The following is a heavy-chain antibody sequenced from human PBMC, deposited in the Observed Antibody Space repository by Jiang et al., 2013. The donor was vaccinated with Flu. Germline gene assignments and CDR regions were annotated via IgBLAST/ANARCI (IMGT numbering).Heavy chain of an antibody. V-gene: IGHV5-10-1*01. J-gene: IGHJ5*02. CDR3: ARHSTMVRGAAYSPNWFDP. Sequence: GAEVKKPGESLRISCKGSGYSFTSYWISWVRQMPGKGLEWMGRIDPSDSYTNYSPSFQGHVTISADKSISTAYLQWSSLKASDTAMYYCARHSTMVRGAAYSPNWFDPWGQGTLVTVSS. CDR1: GYSFTSYW. D-gene: IGHD3-10*01. CDR2: IDPSDSYT.